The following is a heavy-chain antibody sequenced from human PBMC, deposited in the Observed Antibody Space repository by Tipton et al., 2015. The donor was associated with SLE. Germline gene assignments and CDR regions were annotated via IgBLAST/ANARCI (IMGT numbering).Heavy chain of an antibody. D-gene: IGHD2-15*01. Sequence: LRLSCAVYGGSFSGYYWSWIRQPPGKGLEWIGEINHSGSTNYNPSLKSRVTISVDTSKNQFSLKLSSATAADTAVYYCARGEFVVVVAATYYYYGMDVWGQGTTVTVSS. J-gene: IGHJ6*02. CDR2: INHSGST. V-gene: IGHV4-34*01. CDR1: GGSFSGYY. CDR3: ARGEFVVVVAATYYYYGMDV.